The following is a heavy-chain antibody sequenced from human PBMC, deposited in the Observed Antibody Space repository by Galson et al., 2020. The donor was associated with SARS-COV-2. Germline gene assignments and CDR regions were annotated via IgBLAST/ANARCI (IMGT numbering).Heavy chain of an antibody. CDR3: ARGLRPPGGMDV. J-gene: IGHJ6*02. V-gene: IGHV5-10-1*01. D-gene: IGHD3-16*01. CDR2: IDPSDSYT. Sequence: GESLKISCKGSAYSFTTYWINWVRQMPGKGLEWMGRIDPSDSYTNYSPSFQGHVTISADKSTSTAYLQWSSLEASDTAMYYCARGLRPPGGMDVWGQGTTVTVSS. CDR1: AYSFTTYW.